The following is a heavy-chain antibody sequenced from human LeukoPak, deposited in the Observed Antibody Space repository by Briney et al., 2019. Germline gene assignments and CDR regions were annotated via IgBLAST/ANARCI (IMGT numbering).Heavy chain of an antibody. CDR3: ARDALSKLDY. D-gene: IGHD2-15*01. Sequence: SETLSLTCTVSVGSISSYYWSWIRQPAGKGLEWIGRIYTSRSTNYNASLKSRVTMSVDTSKNQFSLKLSSVSAADTAVYYCARDALSKLDYWGQGTLVSVCS. CDR1: VGSISSYY. J-gene: IGHJ4*02. V-gene: IGHV4-4*07. CDR2: IYTSRST.